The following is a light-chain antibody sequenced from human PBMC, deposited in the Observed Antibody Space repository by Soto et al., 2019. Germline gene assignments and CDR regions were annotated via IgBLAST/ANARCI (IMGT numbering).Light chain of an antibody. CDR1: QSISYY. Sequence: DIEMTQSPSSLSAYVGDRVNITCRASQSISYYLNWYQQKPGRAPDLLMYGASSLQSGVPSRFTGSGSGTEFTLTITSLQPGDFATCYCQQTYTTPLTFGGGTKVEIK. V-gene: IGKV1-39*01. J-gene: IGKJ4*01. CDR3: QQTYTTPLT. CDR2: GAS.